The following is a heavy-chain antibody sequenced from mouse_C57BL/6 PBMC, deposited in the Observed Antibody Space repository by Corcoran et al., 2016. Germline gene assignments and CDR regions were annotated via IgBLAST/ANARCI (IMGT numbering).Heavy chain of an antibody. J-gene: IGHJ3*01. CDR2: INPNNGGT. Sequence: EVQLQQSGPELVKPGASVKIPCKASGYTFTDYNMAWVKQSHGKSLEWIGDINPNNGGTIYNQKFKGKATLTVDKSSSTAYMELRSLTSEDTAVYYCARTYYSKFLFAYWGQGTLVTVSA. V-gene: IGHV1-18*01. D-gene: IGHD2-5*01. CDR1: GYTFTDYN. CDR3: ARTYYSKFLFAY.